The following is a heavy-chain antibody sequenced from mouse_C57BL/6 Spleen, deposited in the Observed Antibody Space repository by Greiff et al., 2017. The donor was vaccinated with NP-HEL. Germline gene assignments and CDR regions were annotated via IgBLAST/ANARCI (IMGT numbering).Heavy chain of an antibody. J-gene: IGHJ4*01. Sequence: QVQLQQSGAELVKPGASVKLSCKASGYTFTEYTIHWVKQRSGQGLGWIGWFYPGSGSIKYNEKFKDKATLTADKSSSTVYMELSRLTSEDSAVYFCARHEEDYYYGPYAMDYWGQGTSVTVSS. CDR2: FYPGSGSI. D-gene: IGHD1-1*01. CDR1: GYTFTEYT. CDR3: ARHEEDYYYGPYAMDY. V-gene: IGHV1-62-2*01.